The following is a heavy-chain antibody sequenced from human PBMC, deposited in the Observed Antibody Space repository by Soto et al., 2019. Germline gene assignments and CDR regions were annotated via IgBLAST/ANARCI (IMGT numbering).Heavy chain of an antibody. CDR2: INAGNGNT. J-gene: IGHJ4*02. CDR1: GYTFTSYA. D-gene: IGHD3-9*01. Sequence: ASVKVSCKASGYTFTSYAMHWVRQAPGQRLEWMGWINAGNGNTKYAQKFQGRVTITTDTSTSTAYMELSSLRSEDTAVYYCAREVLTGPIDYWGQGTLVTVSS. CDR3: AREVLTGPIDY. V-gene: IGHV1-3*01.